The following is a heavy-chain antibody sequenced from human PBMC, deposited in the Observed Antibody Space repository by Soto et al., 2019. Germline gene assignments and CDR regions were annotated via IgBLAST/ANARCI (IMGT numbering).Heavy chain of an antibody. CDR3: ARDGVYCSGGSCSSYYYYGMDV. CDR2: IWYDGSNK. Sequence: GGSLRLSCGASGFTFRSYGIHWGRQAPGKGLEWVAVIWYDGSNKYYADSVKGRFTISRDNSKNTLYLQMNSLRAEDTAVYYCARDGVYCSGGSCSSYYYYGMDVWGQGTTVTVSS. J-gene: IGHJ6*02. CDR1: GFTFRSYG. V-gene: IGHV3-33*01. D-gene: IGHD2-15*01.